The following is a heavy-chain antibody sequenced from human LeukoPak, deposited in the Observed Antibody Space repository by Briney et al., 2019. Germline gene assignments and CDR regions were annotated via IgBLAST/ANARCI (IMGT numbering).Heavy chain of an antibody. Sequence: PGGSLRLSCAASGFTFSSYSMNWVRQAPGKGLEWVSSISSSSSYIYYADSVKGRFTISRDNAKNSLYLQMNSLRAEDTAVYYCARDEASKYCSGGSCRYNWFDPWGQGTLVIVSS. J-gene: IGHJ5*02. D-gene: IGHD2-15*01. CDR2: ISSSSSYI. CDR3: ARDEASKYCSGGSCRYNWFDP. V-gene: IGHV3-21*01. CDR1: GFTFSSYS.